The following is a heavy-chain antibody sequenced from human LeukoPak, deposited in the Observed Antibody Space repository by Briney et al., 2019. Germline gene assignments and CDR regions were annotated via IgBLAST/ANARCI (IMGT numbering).Heavy chain of an antibody. CDR3: ATTSYYDSSGPPYFDY. D-gene: IGHD3-22*01. Sequence: GGSLRLSCAASGFTFSNHWMHWVRQAPGKGLMWVSRINRGGSRTDYADSVKGRFTISRDNSKNTLYLQMNSLRAEDTAVYYCATTSYYDSSGPPYFDYWGQGTLVTVSS. CDR2: INRGGSRT. CDR1: GFTFSNHW. V-gene: IGHV3-74*01. J-gene: IGHJ4*02.